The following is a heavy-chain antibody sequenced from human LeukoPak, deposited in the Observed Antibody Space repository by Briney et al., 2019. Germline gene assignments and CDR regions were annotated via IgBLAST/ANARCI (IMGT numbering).Heavy chain of an antibody. D-gene: IGHD3-3*01. V-gene: IGHV1-69*04. Sequence: SVKVSCKASGGTFSSYAISWVRQAPGQGLEWMGRIIPILGIANYAQKFQGRVTITADKSTSTAYMELSSLRSEDTAVYYCARADYDFWSGVYYYYMDVWGKGTTVTVSS. J-gene: IGHJ6*03. CDR2: IIPILGIA. CDR1: GGTFSSYA. CDR3: ARADYDFWSGVYYYYMDV.